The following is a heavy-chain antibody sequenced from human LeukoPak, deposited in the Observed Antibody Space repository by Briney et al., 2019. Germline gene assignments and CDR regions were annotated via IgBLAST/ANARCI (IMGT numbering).Heavy chain of an antibody. CDR3: ARGPIIDIAIIPAADEYYYMDV. J-gene: IGHJ6*03. CDR2: ISAYNGNT. CDR1: GYTFTSYG. V-gene: IGHV1-18*01. Sequence: ASVKVSCKASGYTFTSYGITWVRQAPGQGLEWMGWISAYNGNTNYAQKVQGRVAMTTDTSTTTAYMELRSLRSDDTAVYYCARGPIIDIAIIPAADEYYYMDVWGKGTTVTVSS. D-gene: IGHD2-2*01.